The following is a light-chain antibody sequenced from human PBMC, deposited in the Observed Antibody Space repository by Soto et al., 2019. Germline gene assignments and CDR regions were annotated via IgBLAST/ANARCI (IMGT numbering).Light chain of an antibody. J-gene: IGLJ1*01. CDR2: DVT. Sequence: QSALTQPASVSGSPVQSITISCTGTSADVGGYKYVSWLQQHPGKVPKLLIYDVTSRPSGVSNRFSGSKSGNMASLIISGLQAEDEADYYCISYTSSDTYVFGTGTKVTVL. CDR1: SADVGGYKY. CDR3: ISYTSSDTYV. V-gene: IGLV2-14*01.